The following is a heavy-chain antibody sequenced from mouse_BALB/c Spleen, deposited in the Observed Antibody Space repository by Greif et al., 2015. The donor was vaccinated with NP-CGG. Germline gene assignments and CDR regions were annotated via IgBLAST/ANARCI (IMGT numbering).Heavy chain of an antibody. CDR1: GYSITSDYA. J-gene: IGHJ3*01. Sequence: EVKLMESGPGLVKPSQSLSLTCTVTGYSITSDYAWNWIRQFPGNKLEWMGYISYSGSTSYNPSLKSRISITRDTSKNQFFLQLNSVTTEDTATYDCARYYYDYVFAYWGQGTLVTVSA. CDR2: ISYSGST. CDR3: ARYYYDYVFAY. D-gene: IGHD2-4*01. V-gene: IGHV3-2*02.